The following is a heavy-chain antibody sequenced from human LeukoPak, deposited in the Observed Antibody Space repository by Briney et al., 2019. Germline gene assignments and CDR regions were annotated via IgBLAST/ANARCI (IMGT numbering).Heavy chain of an antibody. CDR2: ISYDGSNK. J-gene: IGHJ4*02. V-gene: IGHV3-30*04. Sequence: GGSLRLSCAASGFTFSSYAMHWVRQAPGKGQEWVAVISYDGSNKYYADSVKVRFTISRDNSKNTLYLQVNSLRAEDTAVYYCAREQVRMGWSFDYWGQGTLVTVSS. CDR3: AREQVRMGWSFDY. D-gene: IGHD2-8*01. CDR1: GFTFSSYA.